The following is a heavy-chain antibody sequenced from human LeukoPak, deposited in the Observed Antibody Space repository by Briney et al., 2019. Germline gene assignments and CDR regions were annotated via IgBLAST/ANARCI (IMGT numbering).Heavy chain of an antibody. CDR3: ARGGYDSSGYPPLLTYYYYMDV. V-gene: IGHV1-2*02. J-gene: IGHJ6*03. CDR2: INPNSGGT. Sequence: GASVKVSCKASRYTFTGYYMHWVRQAPGQGLEWMGWINPNSGGTNYAQKFQGRVTMTRDTSISTAYMELSRLRSDDTAVYYCARGGYDSSGYPPLLTYYYYMDVWGKGTTVTVSS. D-gene: IGHD3-22*01. CDR1: RYTFTGYY.